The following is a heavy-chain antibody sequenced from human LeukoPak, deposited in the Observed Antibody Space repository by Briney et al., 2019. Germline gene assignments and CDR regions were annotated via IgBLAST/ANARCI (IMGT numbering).Heavy chain of an antibody. CDR1: DGSIISYH. V-gene: IGHV4-4*07. CDR3: ARVVASTSIDS. CDR2: VYSSGNT. D-gene: IGHD2-15*01. J-gene: IGHJ4*02. Sequence: PSETLSLTCTVSDGSIISYHWSWIRQPAGKGLEWIGRVYSSGNTNYNPSLKSRVTMSVDASKSQFSLRLSSVTAADTALYYCARVVASTSIDSWGQGILVTVSS.